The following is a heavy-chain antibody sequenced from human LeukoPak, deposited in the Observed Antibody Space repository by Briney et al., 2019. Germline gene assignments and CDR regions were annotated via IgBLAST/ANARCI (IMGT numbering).Heavy chain of an antibody. CDR2: ISVYSGNT. J-gene: IGHJ4*02. D-gene: IGHD6-13*01. V-gene: IGHV1-18*01. Sequence: ASVKVSCKASGYTFSSYAITWVRQAPGQGLEWMGWISVYSGNTNYAQKFQGRVTMTTDTSTSTAYMELRSLRSDDTAVYYCARGIAAAGDTIDYWGQGTLVTVSS. CDR3: ARGIAAAGDTIDY. CDR1: GYTFSSYA.